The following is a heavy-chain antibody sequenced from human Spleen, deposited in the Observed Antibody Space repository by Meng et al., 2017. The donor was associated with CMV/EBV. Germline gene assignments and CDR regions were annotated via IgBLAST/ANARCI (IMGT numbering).Heavy chain of an antibody. J-gene: IGHJ6*02. D-gene: IGHD3-10*01. CDR2: ISSSGLTI. V-gene: IGHV3-48*04. CDR3: ARESPSRDYYYGLDV. Sequence: GGSLRLSCAVSKFTFRSYSMNWVRQAPGKGLEWVSYISSSGLTIYYADSVKGRFTISRDDAKNSLYLQMNSLRPEDTAVYFCARESPSRDYYYGLDVWGQGTTVTVSS. CDR1: KFTFRSYS.